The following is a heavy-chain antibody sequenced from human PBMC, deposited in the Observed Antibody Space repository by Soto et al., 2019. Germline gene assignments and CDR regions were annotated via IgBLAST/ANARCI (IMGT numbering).Heavy chain of an antibody. D-gene: IGHD3-22*01. CDR2: INPNSGGT. CDR1: GYTFTGYY. CDR3: ARGWGVPYYYDSSGSSDAFDI. J-gene: IGHJ3*02. V-gene: IGHV1-2*02. Sequence: ASVKVSCKASGYTFTGYYMHWVRQAPGQGLEWMGWINPNSGGTNYAQKFQGRVTMTRVTSISTAYMELSRLRSDDTAVYYCARGWGVPYYYDSSGSSDAFDIWGQGTMVTVSS.